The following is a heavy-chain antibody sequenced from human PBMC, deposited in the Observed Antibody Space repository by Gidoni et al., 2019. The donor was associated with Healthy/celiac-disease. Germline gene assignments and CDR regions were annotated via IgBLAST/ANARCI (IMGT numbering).Heavy chain of an antibody. D-gene: IGHD6-19*01. J-gene: IGHJ6*02. CDR1: GFTFSSSG. Sequence: QVQLVESGGGVVQPGRSLRLSCAASGFTFSSSGMHWVRQAPGKGLEWVAVIWYDGSNKYYADSVQGRFTISRDNSKNTLYLQMNSLRAEDTAVYYCAREPVAEDYYYYYGMDVWGQGTTVTVSS. CDR2: IWYDGSNK. CDR3: AREPVAEDYYYYYGMDV. V-gene: IGHV3-33*01.